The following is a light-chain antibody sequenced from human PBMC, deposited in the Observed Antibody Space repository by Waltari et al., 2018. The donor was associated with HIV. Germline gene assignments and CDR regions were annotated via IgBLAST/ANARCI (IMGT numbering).Light chain of an antibody. J-gene: IGKJ4*01. CDR2: GAS. CDR3: QQYRT. V-gene: IGKV3D-15*01. CDR1: QTVSSN. Sequence: ELVMTQSPATLSVSPGERATLSCRASQTVSSNLAWYQQKPGRAPRLLIYGASTRATGIPARFSGSGSGTEFTLTISSLQSEDFAVYYCQQYRTFGGGTKVEIK.